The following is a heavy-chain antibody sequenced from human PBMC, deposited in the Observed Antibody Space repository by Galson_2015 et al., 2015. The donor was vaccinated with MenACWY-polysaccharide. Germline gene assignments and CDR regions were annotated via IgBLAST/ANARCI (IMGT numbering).Heavy chain of an antibody. Sequence: SVKVSCKASGYTFTSRDINWVRQAAGQGLEWMRWTTASSGNAVYAQKFQDRVTLTRDTSTSTVYMELSSLRSEDTGVYYCATGAGVVGDSWGQGTLVTVSS. CDR1: GYTFTSRD. J-gene: IGHJ4*02. CDR2: TTASSGNA. V-gene: IGHV1-8*01. D-gene: IGHD2-15*01. CDR3: ATGAGVVGDS.